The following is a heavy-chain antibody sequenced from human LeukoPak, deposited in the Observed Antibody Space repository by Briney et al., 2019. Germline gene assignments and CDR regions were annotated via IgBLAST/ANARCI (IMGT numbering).Heavy chain of an antibody. CDR2: IYYSGST. Sequence: SQTLSLTCTVSGGSISSGDYYWSWIRQPPGKGLEWIGYIYYSGSTYYNPSLKSRVTISVDTSKNQFSLKLSSVTAADTAVYYCARAAPPLYSSSTPFDYWGQGTLVTVPS. J-gene: IGHJ4*02. CDR3: ARAAPPLYSSSTPFDY. CDR1: GGSISSGDYY. D-gene: IGHD6-13*01. V-gene: IGHV4-30-4*01.